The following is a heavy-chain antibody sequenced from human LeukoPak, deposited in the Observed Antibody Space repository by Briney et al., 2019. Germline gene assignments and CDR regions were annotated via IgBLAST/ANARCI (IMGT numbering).Heavy chain of an antibody. CDR2: IWYDGSNK. D-gene: IGHD1-26*01. CDR3: ARLPGGQGDDAFDI. Sequence: GGSLRLSCAASGFTFSSYGMHWVRQAPGKGLEWVAVIWYDGSNKYYADSVKGRFTISRDNSKNTLYLQMNSLRAEDTAVYSGARLPGGQGDDAFDIWGQVTMVTVSS. CDR1: GFTFSSYG. J-gene: IGHJ3*02. V-gene: IGHV3-33*01.